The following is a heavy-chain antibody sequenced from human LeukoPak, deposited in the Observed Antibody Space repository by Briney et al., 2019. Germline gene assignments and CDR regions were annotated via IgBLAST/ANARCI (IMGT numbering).Heavy chain of an antibody. Sequence: ASVKVSCKASGYTFTSYAMHWVRQAPGQRLEWMGWINAGNDNTKYSQKFQRRVTITRDTAASTAYMELSSLRSEDTAGYYCARELGYCTGVTCYPNWFDPWGQGTLVTVSS. CDR1: GYTFTSYA. CDR2: INAGNDNT. CDR3: ARELGYCTGVTCYPNWFDP. V-gene: IGHV1-3*01. D-gene: IGHD2-8*02. J-gene: IGHJ5*02.